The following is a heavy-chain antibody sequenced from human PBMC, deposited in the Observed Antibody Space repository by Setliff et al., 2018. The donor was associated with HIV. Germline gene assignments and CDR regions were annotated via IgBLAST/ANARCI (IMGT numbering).Heavy chain of an antibody. CDR2: IGGSGCST. Sequence: GGSLRLSCAASGFTFSSYAMNWVRQAPGKGLEWVSAIGGSGCSTYYTYSVRGRFTISRDNAKNSLYLQMNSLRAEDTAVYYCARDGSTFLAAMDVWGKGTTVTVSS. D-gene: IGHD3-3*02. V-gene: IGHV3-23*01. CDR1: GFTFSSYA. J-gene: IGHJ6*03. CDR3: ARDGSTFLAAMDV.